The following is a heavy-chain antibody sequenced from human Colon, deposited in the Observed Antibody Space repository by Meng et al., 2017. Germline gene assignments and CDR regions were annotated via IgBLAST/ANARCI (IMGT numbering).Heavy chain of an antibody. J-gene: IGHJ4*02. D-gene: IGHD4-23*01. CDR1: GGSISSNYW. Sequence: QVRPRVSGRWLVEPSGTLSLTCAVSGGSISSNYWWSWVRQSPKKGLEWIGEIHHGGTTNYNPSLKSRVTISVDTSNNQFSLKLSSVTAADTAVYYCARIDYGGNGIEKYFFDYWGQGTLVTVSS. CDR3: ARIDYGGNGIEKYFFDY. CDR2: IHHGGTT. V-gene: IGHV4-4*02.